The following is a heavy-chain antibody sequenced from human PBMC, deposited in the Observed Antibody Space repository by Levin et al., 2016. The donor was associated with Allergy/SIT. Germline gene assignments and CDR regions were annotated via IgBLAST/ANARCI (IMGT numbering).Heavy chain of an antibody. D-gene: IGHD4-11*01. J-gene: IGHJ4*02. CDR3: TRDFNDYSDYACAI. CDR2: ISAYNGNT. V-gene: IGHV1-18*01. Sequence: WVRQAPGQGLEWMGWISAYNGNTKYTQKFQGRVTMTTDTSTTTAYMELRSLRSDDTAVYYCTRDFNDYSDYACAIWGQGTLVTVSS.